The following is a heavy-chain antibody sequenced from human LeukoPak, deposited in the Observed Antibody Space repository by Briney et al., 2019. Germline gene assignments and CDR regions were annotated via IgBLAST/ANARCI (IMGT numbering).Heavy chain of an antibody. Sequence: GASVKLSCKTSGYTFSTYGITWVRQAPGQGFQWMGWISAHSGNTKYAENFQGRISLTTDTSATTAYMELRSLTSDDTAVYYCAGDLSSGGWTLEFDYWGQGSLVTVAS. J-gene: IGHJ4*02. CDR1: GYTFSTYG. CDR3: AGDLSSGGWTLEFDY. V-gene: IGHV1-18*01. CDR2: ISAHSGNT. D-gene: IGHD1-1*01.